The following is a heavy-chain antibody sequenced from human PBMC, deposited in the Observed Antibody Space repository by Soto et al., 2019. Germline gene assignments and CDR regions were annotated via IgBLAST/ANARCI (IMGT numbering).Heavy chain of an antibody. CDR3: AKCRGGGSCYSGWFDP. D-gene: IGHD2-15*01. J-gene: IGHJ5*02. CDR1: GFTLSSHA. CDR2: ISGSGDST. Sequence: GGSLRLSCAASGFTLSSHAMIWVRQAPGKGLEWVSAISGSGDSTYYADAVKGRFTISRHNSKNTLYLQMNSLRVEDTAIYYCAKCRGGGSCYSGWFDPWGQGTLVTVSS. V-gene: IGHV3-23*01.